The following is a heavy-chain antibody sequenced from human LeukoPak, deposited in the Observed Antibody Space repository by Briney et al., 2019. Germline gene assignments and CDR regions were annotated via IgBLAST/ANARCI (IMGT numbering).Heavy chain of an antibody. CDR3: ARGRHGYNYYWFDP. CDR2: SNAGNGNT. Sequence: ASVKVSCKASGYTFTSYAMHWVRQAPGQRLEWMGWSNAGNGNTKYSQEFQGRVTITADESTSTAYMELSSLRSEDTAVYYCARGRHGYNYYWFDPWGQGTLVTVSS. CDR1: GYTFTSYA. J-gene: IGHJ5*02. D-gene: IGHD5-24*01. V-gene: IGHV1-3*02.